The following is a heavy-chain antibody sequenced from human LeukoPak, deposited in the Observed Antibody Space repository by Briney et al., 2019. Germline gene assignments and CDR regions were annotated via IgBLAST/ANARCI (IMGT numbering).Heavy chain of an antibody. CDR2: INPNPNTGNP. CDR3: ARAFQPLGGLSFPDY. J-gene: IGHJ4*02. Sequence: ASVKVSCKASGYTFTSYDINWVRQAPGQGLEWMGWINPNPNTGNPTYAQGFTGRFVFSLDTSVSTAYLQISSLKAEDSAVYYCARAFQPLGGLSFPDYWGQGTLVTVSS. D-gene: IGHD3-16*02. V-gene: IGHV7-4-1*02. CDR1: GYTFTSYD.